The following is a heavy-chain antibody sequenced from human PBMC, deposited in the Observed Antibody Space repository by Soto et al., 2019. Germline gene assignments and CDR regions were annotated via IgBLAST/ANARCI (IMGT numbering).Heavy chain of an antibody. Sequence: GSLRLSCAASGFTFSSYAMSWVRQAPGKGLEWVSAISGSGGSTYYADSVKGRFTISRDNSKNTLYLQMNSLRAEDTAVYYCAKFPKLLGYCSSTSCYKDYWGQGTLVTVSS. V-gene: IGHV3-23*01. CDR1: GFTFSSYA. CDR2: ISGSGGST. J-gene: IGHJ4*02. D-gene: IGHD2-2*02. CDR3: AKFPKLLGYCSSTSCYKDY.